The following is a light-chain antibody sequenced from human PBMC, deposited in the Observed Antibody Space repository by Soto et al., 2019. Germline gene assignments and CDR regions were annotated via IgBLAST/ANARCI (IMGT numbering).Light chain of an antibody. V-gene: IGKV3-15*01. CDR3: QQYNNWPRT. CDR1: QSISTF. Sequence: ELVMTQSPATLSVAPGERATLSCRASQSISTFLAWYQQKPGQAPRLLIYGASTRATGIPARFSGSGSGTECTLTISSLQSEDFAVYYCQQYNNWPRTFGQGTKVEIK. J-gene: IGKJ1*01. CDR2: GAS.